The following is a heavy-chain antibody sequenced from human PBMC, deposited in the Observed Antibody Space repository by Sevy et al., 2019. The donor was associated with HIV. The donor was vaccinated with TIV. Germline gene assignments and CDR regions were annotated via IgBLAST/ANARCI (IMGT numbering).Heavy chain of an antibody. CDR1: GGSISGYY. CDR3: ARSQGMTGTFDY. D-gene: IGHD1-20*01. V-gene: IGHV4-59*01. J-gene: IGHJ4*02. CDR2: ISYSGST. Sequence: SETLSLTCTVSGGSISGYYWSWIRQPPGKGLEWIGYISYSGSTNYNPSLKSRVTISVDKSKNKFSLKLSAVTASDTAGYYCARSQGMTGTFDYWGQGTLVTVSS.